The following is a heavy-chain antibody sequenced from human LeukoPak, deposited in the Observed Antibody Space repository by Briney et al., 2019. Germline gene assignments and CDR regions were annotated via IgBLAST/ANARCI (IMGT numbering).Heavy chain of an antibody. D-gene: IGHD6-13*01. V-gene: IGHV3-9*01. CDR3: AKDGSAAASNWFDP. CDR1: GFTFDDYA. CDR2: ISWNSGSI. J-gene: IGHJ5*02. Sequence: GRSLRLSCAASGFTFDDYAMHWVRQAPGKGLEWVPGISWNSGSIGYADSVKGRFTISRDNAKNSLYLQMNSLRAEDTALYYCAKDGSAAASNWFDPWGQGTLVTVSS.